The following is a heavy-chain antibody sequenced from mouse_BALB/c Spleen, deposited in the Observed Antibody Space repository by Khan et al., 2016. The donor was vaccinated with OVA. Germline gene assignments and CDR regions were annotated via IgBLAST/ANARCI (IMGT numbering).Heavy chain of an antibody. D-gene: IGHD3-1*01. CDR3: SRSGLGSFAF. CDR1: GYTFTDYY. J-gene: IGHJ3*01. CDR2: IYPGNDNT. V-gene: IGHV1-77*01. Sequence: QVQLQQSGAELARPGTSVKLSCKASGYTFTDYYINWMRQRTGQGLEWIGHIYPGNDNTYYNENFTGKATLTADKSSSTAFMHLSSLTSEYSAVYFCSRSGLGSFAFWGQGTLVTVST.